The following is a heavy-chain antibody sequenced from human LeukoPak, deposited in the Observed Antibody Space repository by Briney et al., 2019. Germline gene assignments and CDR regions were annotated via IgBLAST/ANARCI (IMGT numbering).Heavy chain of an antibody. CDR2: IYYSGST. Sequence: SETLSLTCTVSGGSISSGDYYWSWIRQPPGKGLEWIGYIYYSGSTYYNPSLKSRVTISVDTSKNQFSLKLSSVTAADTAVYYCARGTYCSSTSCPADWFDPWGQGTLVTVSS. J-gene: IGHJ5*02. D-gene: IGHD2-2*01. CDR3: ARGTYCSSTSCPADWFDP. CDR1: GGSISSGDYY. V-gene: IGHV4-30-4*01.